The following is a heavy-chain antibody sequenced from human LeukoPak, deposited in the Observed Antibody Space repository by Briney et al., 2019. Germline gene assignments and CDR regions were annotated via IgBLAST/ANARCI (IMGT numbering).Heavy chain of an antibody. J-gene: IGHJ6*03. D-gene: IGHD3-16*01. V-gene: IGHV5-51*01. Sequence: GESLKISCQVSGYTFTDYRMAWVRQMPGKGLEWMGAIYPGDSNSEYSPSFRGQVTISADTSITTAYLQWSTLKASDTATYYCARLNRVRSGRYYYYYYMDVWGKGTTVTVSS. CDR1: GYTFTDYR. CDR2: IYPGDSNS. CDR3: ARLNRVRSGRYYYYYYMDV.